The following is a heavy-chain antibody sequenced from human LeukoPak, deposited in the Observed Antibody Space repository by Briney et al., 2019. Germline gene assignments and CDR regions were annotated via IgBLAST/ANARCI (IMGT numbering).Heavy chain of an antibody. CDR1: GYTFTSYG. CDR3: AREAYSSSWYNWFDP. CDR2: ISAYNGNT. J-gene: IGHJ5*02. D-gene: IGHD6-13*01. Sequence: ASVKVSCKASGYTFTSYGISWVRQAPGQGLEWMGWISAYNGNTNYAQKFQGRVTMTRDTSISTAYMELSRLRSDDTAVYYCAREAYSSSWYNWFDPWGQGTLVTVSS. V-gene: IGHV1-18*01.